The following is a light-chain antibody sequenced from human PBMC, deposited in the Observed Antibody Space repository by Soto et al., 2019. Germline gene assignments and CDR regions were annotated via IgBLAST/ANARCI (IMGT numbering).Light chain of an antibody. CDR3: QSYDSSLSAL. CDR1: SSNIGAGYD. CDR2: GNS. Sequence: QSVLTQPPSVSGAPGQRVTISCTGSSSNIGAGYDVHWYQQLPGTAPKLLIYGNSNRPSGVPDRFSGSKSGTSASLAITGLQAEDEAEYYGQSYDSSLSALFGGGTKLTVL. V-gene: IGLV1-40*01. J-gene: IGLJ3*02.